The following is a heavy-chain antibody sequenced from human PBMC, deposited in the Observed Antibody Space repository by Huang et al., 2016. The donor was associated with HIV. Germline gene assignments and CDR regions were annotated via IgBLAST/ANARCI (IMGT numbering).Heavy chain of an antibody. CDR2: INNGGRT. D-gene: IGHD3-9*01. V-gene: IGHV4-34*01. Sequence: QQQLQQWGAGLLKPSETLSLTCAVYGGSFTNYYWGWIRQPPGKGLEWIGEINNGGRTQYSPALKSRVTISLDTSKNQVSRKLTAVSAADTAVYYCVRGPRYVSADWYARLRNYWFFDLWGRGSLVSVSS. CDR1: GGSFTNYY. CDR3: VRGPRYVSADWYARLRNYWFFDL. J-gene: IGHJ2*01.